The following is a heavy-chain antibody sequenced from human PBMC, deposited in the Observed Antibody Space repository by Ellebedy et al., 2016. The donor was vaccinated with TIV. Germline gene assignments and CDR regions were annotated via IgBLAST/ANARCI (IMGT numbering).Heavy chain of an antibody. J-gene: IGHJ4*02. CDR3: TQNGGGGSGNPDY. D-gene: IGHD1-26*01. V-gene: IGHV3-23*01. CDR2: ISGRAVTT. Sequence: GESLKISCAASGFTFSTYAMSWVRQAPGRGLEWVSDISGRAVTTHYADSVKGRFTISRDNSKNTLYLQLNSLRAEDTAIYYCTQNGGGGSGNPDYWGQGTLVTVSS. CDR1: GFTFSTYA.